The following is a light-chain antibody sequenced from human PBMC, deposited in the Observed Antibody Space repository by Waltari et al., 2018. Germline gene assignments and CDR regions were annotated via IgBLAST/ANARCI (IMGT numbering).Light chain of an antibody. CDR1: SSNIGSNT. Sequence: QSVLTQPPSASGTPGQRVTISCSGSSSNIGSNTVNWSQQLPGMSPKLLIHKTNQRPSGVPDRFSGSKSGTSASLAISGLQSEDEADYYCAAWDDSLNGDVVFGGGTKLTVL. CDR3: AAWDDSLNGDVV. CDR2: KTN. J-gene: IGLJ2*01. V-gene: IGLV1-44*01.